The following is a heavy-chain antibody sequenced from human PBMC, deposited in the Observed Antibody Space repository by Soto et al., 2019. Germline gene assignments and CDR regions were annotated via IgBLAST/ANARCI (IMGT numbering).Heavy chain of an antibody. CDR1: GFTFDNYA. D-gene: IGHD3-10*01. V-gene: IGHV3-23*01. Sequence: EVQLMESGGGLVQPGGSLRLSCAASGFTFDNYAMNWVRQAPGKGLEWVSGISATGGSTYYAASVRGRFGISRDNSKNTLDLQMNSLRADDTAVYYCARSLDVFLWLGELLSLGFDSWGQGTLVTASS. CDR2: ISATGGST. CDR3: ARSLDVFLWLGELLSLGFDS. J-gene: IGHJ4*02.